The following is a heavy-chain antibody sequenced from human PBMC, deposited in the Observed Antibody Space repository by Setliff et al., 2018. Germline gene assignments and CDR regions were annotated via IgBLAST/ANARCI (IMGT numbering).Heavy chain of an antibody. CDR3: ARDSGNSGMIDY. J-gene: IGHJ4*02. V-gene: IGHV3-7*01. D-gene: IGHD6-25*01. CDR1: GFTSSRYW. CDR2: IKQDGSEK. Sequence: GGSLRLSCAASGFTSSRYWMSWVRQAPGKGLEWAANIKQDGSEKYYADSVKGRFTISRDNAKNSLYLQMNSLRGEDTGVYFCARDSGNSGMIDYWGQGTPVTVSS.